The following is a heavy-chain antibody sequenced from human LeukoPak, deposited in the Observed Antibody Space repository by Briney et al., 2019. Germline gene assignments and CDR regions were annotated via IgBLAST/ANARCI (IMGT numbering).Heavy chain of an antibody. CDR3: AKEGSWRYYDRSGYFL. Sequence: PGGSLRLSCAASGFTFSSYGMHWVRQAPGKGLEWVAVIWYDGSNKYYADSVKGRFTISRDNSKNTLYLQMNSLRAEDTAVYYCAKEGSWRYYDRSGYFLWGQGTMVTVSS. V-gene: IGHV3-33*06. CDR1: GFTFSSYG. D-gene: IGHD3-22*01. J-gene: IGHJ3*01. CDR2: IWYDGSNK.